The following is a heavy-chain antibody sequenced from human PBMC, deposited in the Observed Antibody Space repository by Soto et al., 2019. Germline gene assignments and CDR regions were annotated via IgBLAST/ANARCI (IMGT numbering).Heavy chain of an antibody. Sequence: PGGSLRLSCAASGFTFSGSAMHWVRQASGKGLEWVGRIRSKANSYATAYAASVKGRFTISRDDSKNTAYLQMNSLKTEDTAVYFCVKDVLWFGELLPVNFDYWGQGTLVTVSS. J-gene: IGHJ4*02. V-gene: IGHV3-73*01. CDR1: GFTFSGSA. CDR2: IRSKANSYAT. D-gene: IGHD3-10*01. CDR3: VKDVLWFGELLPVNFDY.